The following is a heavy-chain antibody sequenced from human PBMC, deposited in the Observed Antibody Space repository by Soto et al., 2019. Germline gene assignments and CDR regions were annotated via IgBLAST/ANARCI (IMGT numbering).Heavy chain of an antibody. J-gene: IGHJ5*02. V-gene: IGHV3-73*01. D-gene: IGHD2-21*01. CDR2: IRSKANSYAT. CDR3: TRQLWMSVGVWFDP. Sequence: GGSLRLSCAASGFTFSGSAMHWVRQASGKGLEWVGRIRSKANSYATAYAASVKGRFTISRDDSKNTAYLQMNSLKTEDTAVYYCTRQLWMSVGVWFDPWGQGTLVTVSS. CDR1: GFTFSGSA.